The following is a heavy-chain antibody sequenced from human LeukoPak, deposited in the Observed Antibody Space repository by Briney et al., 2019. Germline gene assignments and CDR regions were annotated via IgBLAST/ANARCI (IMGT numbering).Heavy chain of an antibody. V-gene: IGHV1-18*01. D-gene: IGHD6-19*01. CDR1: GGTFSSYA. Sequence: GASVKVSCKASGGTFSSYAISWVRQAPGQGLEWMGWISAYNGNTNYAQKLQGRVTMTTDTSTSTAYMELRSLRSDDTAVYYCARGDSSGSPFGYWGQGTLVTVSS. CDR2: ISAYNGNT. CDR3: ARGDSSGSPFGY. J-gene: IGHJ4*02.